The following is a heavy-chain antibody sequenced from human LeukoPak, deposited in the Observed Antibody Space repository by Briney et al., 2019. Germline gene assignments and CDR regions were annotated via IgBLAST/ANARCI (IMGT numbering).Heavy chain of an antibody. CDR2: IYSSGST. D-gene: IGHD3-10*01. J-gene: IGHJ5*02. CDR3: ARSRMVRVNWFDP. V-gene: IGHV4-4*07. Sequence: SETLSLTCAVSGGSISTYYWSWIRQPAGKGLEWIGRIYSSGSTNYNPSLKSRVTMSVDTSKNQFSLKLSSVTAADTAVYYCARSRMVRVNWFDPWGQGTLVTVSS. CDR1: GGSISTYY.